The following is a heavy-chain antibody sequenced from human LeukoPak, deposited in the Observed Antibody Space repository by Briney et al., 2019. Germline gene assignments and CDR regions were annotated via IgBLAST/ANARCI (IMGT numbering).Heavy chain of an antibody. D-gene: IGHD2/OR15-2a*01. Sequence: GGSLRLSCAASGFTFSSYSMNWVRQAPGKGLEWVSYISSSSSTIYYADSVKGRFTISRDNAKNSLYLQMNSLRAEDTVVYYCVRDCNNIRCSGARMDVWGQGTTVIVSS. CDR3: VRDCNNIRCSGARMDV. J-gene: IGHJ6*02. CDR1: GFTFSSYS. V-gene: IGHV3-48*01. CDR2: ISSSSSTI.